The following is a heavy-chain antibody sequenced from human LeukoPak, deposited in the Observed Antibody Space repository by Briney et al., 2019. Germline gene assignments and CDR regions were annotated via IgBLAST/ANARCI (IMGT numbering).Heavy chain of an antibody. V-gene: IGHV1-18*01. Sequence: ASVKVSCKASGYTFTSYGITWVRQAPGQGLEWMGWIGTYNGNTEYAQKLQGRVTVTTDTSTATAYMELRSLRSDDTAVYYCARVRRRDAYNRPLDYWGQGTLVTVSS. D-gene: IGHD5-24*01. CDR1: GYTFTSYG. CDR2: IGTYNGNT. CDR3: ARVRRRDAYNRPLDY. J-gene: IGHJ4*02.